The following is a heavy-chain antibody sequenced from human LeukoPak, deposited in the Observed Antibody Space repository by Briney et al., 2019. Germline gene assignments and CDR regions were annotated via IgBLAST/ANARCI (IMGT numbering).Heavy chain of an antibody. D-gene: IGHD6-13*01. CDR3: ARDLTNQLRLYSSRDY. CDR1: GYTFTSYA. J-gene: IGHJ4*02. V-gene: IGHV7-4-1*02. CDR2: INTNTGNP. Sequence: ASVKVSCKASGYTFTSYAMNWVRQAPGQGLEWMGWINTNTGNPTYAQGFTGRFVFSLDTSVSTAYLQISSLKAEDTAVYYCARDLTNQLRLYSSRDYWGQGTLVTVSS.